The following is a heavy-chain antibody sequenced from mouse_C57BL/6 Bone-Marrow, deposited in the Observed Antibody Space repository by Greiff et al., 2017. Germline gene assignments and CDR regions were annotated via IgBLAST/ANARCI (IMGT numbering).Heavy chain of an antibody. Sequence: QVQLQQSGAELVRPGTSVKMSCKASGYTFTNYWIGWAKQRPGHGLEWIGDIYPGGGYTNYNEKFKGKDTLTADKSSSTAYMQFSSLTSEDSAIYYCARYDGYPFDYWGQGTTLTVSS. J-gene: IGHJ2*01. V-gene: IGHV1-63*01. D-gene: IGHD2-3*01. CDR2: IYPGGGYT. CDR1: GYTFTNYW. CDR3: ARYDGYPFDY.